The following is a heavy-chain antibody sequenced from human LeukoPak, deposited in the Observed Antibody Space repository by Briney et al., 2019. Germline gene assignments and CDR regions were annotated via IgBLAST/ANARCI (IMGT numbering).Heavy chain of an antibody. D-gene: IGHD5-12*01. Sequence: ASVKVSCKASGGTFSSYAISWVRQAPGQGLEWMGRIIPILDIANYAQKFQGRVTITADKSTSTAYMELSSLRSEDTAVYYCARERVATIQYYFDYWGQGTLVTVSS. V-gene: IGHV1-69*04. CDR1: GGTFSSYA. CDR3: ARERVATIQYYFDY. J-gene: IGHJ4*02. CDR2: IIPILDIA.